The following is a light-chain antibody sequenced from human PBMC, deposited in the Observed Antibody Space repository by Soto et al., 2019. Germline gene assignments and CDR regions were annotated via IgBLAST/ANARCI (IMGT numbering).Light chain of an antibody. J-gene: IGKJ4*01. CDR3: QQYNSYPLT. CDR2: DAS. Sequence: DIQMTQSPSTLSASVGDRVTITCRASQSISSWLAWYQQKPGKAPKLLIYDASILESGVPSRFGGSGSGTEITLTISRLQPDDFASYYCQQYNSYPLTFGGGTKVEIK. V-gene: IGKV1-5*01. CDR1: QSISSW.